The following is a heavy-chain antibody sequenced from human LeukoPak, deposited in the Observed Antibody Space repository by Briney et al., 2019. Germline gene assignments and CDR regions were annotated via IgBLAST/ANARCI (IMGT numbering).Heavy chain of an antibody. CDR2: IYYSGST. CDR1: GGSISSSSYY. CDR3: ARLEYQLLHFDY. V-gene: IGHV4-39*01. Sequence: PSETLSLTCTVSGGSISSSSYYWGWIRQPPGKGLEWIGSIYYSGSTYYNPSLKSRVTVSVDTSKNQFSLKLSSVTAADTAVYYCARLEYQLLHFDYWGQGTLVTVSS. J-gene: IGHJ4*02. D-gene: IGHD2-2*01.